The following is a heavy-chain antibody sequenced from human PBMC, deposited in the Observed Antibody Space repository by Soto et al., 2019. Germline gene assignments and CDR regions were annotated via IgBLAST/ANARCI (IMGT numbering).Heavy chain of an antibody. V-gene: IGHV1-69*02. CDR3: ARAISGSDI. J-gene: IGHJ3*02. D-gene: IGHD3-3*02. CDR1: GGTFSSYT. Sequence: SVKVSCKASGGTFSSYTISWVRQAPGQGLEWMGRTIPILGIANYAQKFQGRVTITADKSTSTAYMELSSLRSEDTAVHYCARAISGSDIWGQGTMVTVSS. CDR2: TIPILGIA.